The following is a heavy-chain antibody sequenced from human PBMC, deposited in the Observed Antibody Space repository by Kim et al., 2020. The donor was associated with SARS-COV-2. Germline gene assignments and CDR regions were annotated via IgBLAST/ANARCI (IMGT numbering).Heavy chain of an antibody. Sequence: GESLKISCKGSGYSFTSYWISWVRQMPGKGLELMGRIDPSDSYDNYSPSFQGHVTISTDKSISTAYLQWSSLKASDTAMYYCATSPKFCSGGSCYLGLYYWGPGTLVTVSS. V-gene: IGHV5-10-1*01. D-gene: IGHD2-15*01. CDR1: GYSFTSYW. CDR2: IDPSDSYD. CDR3: ATSPKFCSGGSCYLGLYY. J-gene: IGHJ4*02.